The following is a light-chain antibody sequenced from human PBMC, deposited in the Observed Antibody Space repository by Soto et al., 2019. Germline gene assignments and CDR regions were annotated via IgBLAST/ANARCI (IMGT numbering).Light chain of an antibody. V-gene: IGKV3D-20*02. Sequence: IVLTQSPSTLSLSPWERATLYFSSSQSVSSSYLAWYQQKPGQAPRLLIYGASSRATGIPDRFSGSGSGTDFTLTISRLEPEDFAVYYCQQRSNWPQVTFGQGTRLEIK. CDR3: QQRSNWPQVT. CDR2: GAS. CDR1: QSVSSSY. J-gene: IGKJ5*01.